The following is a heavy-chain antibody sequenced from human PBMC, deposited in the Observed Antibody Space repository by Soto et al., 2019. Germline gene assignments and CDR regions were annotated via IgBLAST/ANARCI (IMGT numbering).Heavy chain of an antibody. CDR1: GGSISSYY. D-gene: IGHD3-3*01. Sequence: SETLSLTCTVSGGSISSYYWSWIRQPPGKGLEWIGYIYYSGSTNYNPSLKSRVTISVDTSKNQFSLKLSSVTAADTAVYYCARAIRIPPCDIWSGSSPSNYGMDVWGQGTTVTVSS. CDR2: IYYSGST. J-gene: IGHJ6*02. V-gene: IGHV4-59*01. CDR3: ARAIRIPPCDIWSGSSPSNYGMDV.